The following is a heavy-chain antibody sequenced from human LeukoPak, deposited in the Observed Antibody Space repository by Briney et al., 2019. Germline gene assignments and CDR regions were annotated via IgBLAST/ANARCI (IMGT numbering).Heavy chain of an antibody. J-gene: IGHJ4*02. CDR2: ISYDGSNK. CDR3: ARDSMMAPAGY. CDR1: GFTFSSYA. Sequence: PGGSLRLSCAASGFTFSSYAMHWARQAPGKGLEWVAVISYDGSNKYYADSVKGRFTISRDNSKNTLYLQINSLRAEDTAVYYCARDSMMAPAGYWGQGTLVTVSS. D-gene: IGHD5-24*01. V-gene: IGHV3-30*04.